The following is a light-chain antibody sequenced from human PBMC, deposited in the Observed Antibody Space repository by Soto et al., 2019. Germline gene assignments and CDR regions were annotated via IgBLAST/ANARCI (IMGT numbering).Light chain of an antibody. V-gene: IGLV1-40*01. CDR2: GNN. J-gene: IGLJ3*02. Sequence: QSVLTQPPSVSGAPGQRVTISCSGGSSNIGAGYDVHWYQQLPETPPKLLIYGNNIRPSGVSDRFSGSKSGTSASLAITGLQAEDEADYYCHSYDRSLSGSVFGGGTKLTVL. CDR3: HSYDRSLSGSV. CDR1: SSNIGAGYD.